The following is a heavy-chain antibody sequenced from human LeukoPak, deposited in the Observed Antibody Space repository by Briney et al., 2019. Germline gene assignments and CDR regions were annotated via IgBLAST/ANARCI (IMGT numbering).Heavy chain of an antibody. D-gene: IGHD7-27*01. CDR2: IYYTGST. CDR3: ARHYSITGGRLSGYWLDP. CDR1: GGSISGHY. Sequence: SETLSLTCSVSGGSISGHYWSWIRQPPGKGLEWIAYIYYTGSTNYNPSLKSRVTISVDTSKNQVSLKLSSVTAADTAVYYCARHYSITGGRLSGYWLDPWGQGTLVSVSS. J-gene: IGHJ5*02. V-gene: IGHV4-59*08.